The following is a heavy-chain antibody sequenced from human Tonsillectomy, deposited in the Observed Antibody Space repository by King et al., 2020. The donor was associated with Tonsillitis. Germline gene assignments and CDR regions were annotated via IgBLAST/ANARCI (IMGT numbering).Heavy chain of an antibody. V-gene: IGHV1-18*01. Sequence: QLVQSGAEVKKPGASVKVSCKASGYTYTTFGISWVRQAPGQGLEWMGGISTYNGDTRYTQNLQGRVTMTTDTSTSTAYMELRSLRSDDTAVYYCARDYGDFYFDFWGQGALVTVSS. CDR3: ARDYGDFYFDF. CDR1: GYTYTTFG. D-gene: IGHD4-17*01. J-gene: IGHJ4*02. CDR2: ISTYNGDT.